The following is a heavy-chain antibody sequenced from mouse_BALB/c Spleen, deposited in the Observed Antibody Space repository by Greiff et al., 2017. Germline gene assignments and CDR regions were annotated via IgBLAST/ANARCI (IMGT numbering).Heavy chain of an antibody. CDR1: VYTFTSYW. CDR3: ARGNYDGSSYDYFDY. D-gene: IGHD1-1*01. CDR2: INPSNGRT. V-gene: IGHV1S81*02. J-gene: IGHJ2*01. Sequence: QVQLQQPGAELVKPGASVKLSCKASVYTFTSYWMHWVKQRPGQGLEWIGEINPSNGRTNYNEKFKSKATLTVDKSSSTAYMQLSSLTSEDSAVYYCARGNYDGSSYDYFDYWGQGTTLTVSS.